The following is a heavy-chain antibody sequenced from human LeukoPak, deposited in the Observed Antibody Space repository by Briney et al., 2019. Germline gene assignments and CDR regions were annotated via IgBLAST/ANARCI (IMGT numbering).Heavy chain of an antibody. V-gene: IGHV4-30-4*01. Sequence: PSETLSLTCTVSGGSISSGDYYWSWIRQPPGKGLEWIGYIYYSGSTYYNPSLKSRVTISVDTSKNQFSLKLSSVTAADTAVYYCARAARYYDSSGYYLLLIIHAFDIWGQGTMVTVSS. CDR3: ARAARYYDSSGYYLLLIIHAFDI. J-gene: IGHJ3*02. D-gene: IGHD3-22*01. CDR1: GGSISSGDYY. CDR2: IYYSGST.